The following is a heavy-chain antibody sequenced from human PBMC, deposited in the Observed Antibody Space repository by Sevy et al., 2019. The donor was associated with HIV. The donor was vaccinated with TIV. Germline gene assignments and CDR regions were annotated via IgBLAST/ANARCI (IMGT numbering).Heavy chain of an antibody. V-gene: IGHV4-61*02. J-gene: IGHJ4*02. Sequence: SETLSLTCTVSGGCISSGNYYWSWIRQPAGKGLEWIGRIHASGGTNYKSSLKSRVTMSVDTSKNQFSLRVTSVTAAETAVYYCARLVREGATYPDYWGQGTLVTVSS. CDR2: IHASGGT. CDR3: ARLVREGATYPDY. CDR1: GGCISSGNYY. D-gene: IGHD1-26*01.